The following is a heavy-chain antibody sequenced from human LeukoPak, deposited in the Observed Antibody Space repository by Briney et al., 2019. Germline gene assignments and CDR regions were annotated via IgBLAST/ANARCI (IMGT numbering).Heavy chain of an antibody. V-gene: IGHV3-66*02. CDR3: ARDSIGYCSGGSCDY. Sequence: GGSLRLSCAASGFTVSSNYMSWVRQAPGKGLEWVSVIYSGGSTYYADSVKGRFTISRDNSENTLYLQMNSLRAEDTAVYYCARDSIGYCSGGSCDYWGQGTLVTVSS. J-gene: IGHJ4*02. CDR2: IYSGGST. CDR1: GFTVSSNY. D-gene: IGHD2-15*01.